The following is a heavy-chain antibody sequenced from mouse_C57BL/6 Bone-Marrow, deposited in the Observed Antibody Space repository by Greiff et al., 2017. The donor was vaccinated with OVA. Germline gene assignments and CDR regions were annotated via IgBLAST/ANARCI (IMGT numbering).Heavy chain of an antibody. CDR1: GYTFTSYW. J-gene: IGHJ3*01. CDR3: ARAGGSRFAY. D-gene: IGHD1-1*01. Sequence: VKLMESGAELVKPGASVKMSCKASGYTFTSYWITWVKQRPGQGLEWIGDIYPGSGSTNYNEKFKSKATLTVDTSSSTAYMQLSSLTSEDSAVYYCARAGGSRFAYWGQGTLVTVSA. CDR2: IYPGSGST. V-gene: IGHV1-55*01.